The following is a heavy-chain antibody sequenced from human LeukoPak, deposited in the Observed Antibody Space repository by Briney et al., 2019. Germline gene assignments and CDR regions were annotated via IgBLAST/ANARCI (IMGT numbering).Heavy chain of an antibody. D-gene: IGHD4-17*01. CDR3: ASFLGDGDYEFSGEAFDY. CDR2: INHSGST. J-gene: IGHJ4*02. V-gene: IGHV4-34*01. CDR1: GGSFSGYY. Sequence: PSETLSLTCAVYGGSFSGYYWSWIRQPPGKGLEWIGEINHSGSTNYNPSLKSRVTISVDTSKNQFSLKLSSVTAADTAVYYCASFLGDGDYEFSGEAFDYWGQGTLVTVSS.